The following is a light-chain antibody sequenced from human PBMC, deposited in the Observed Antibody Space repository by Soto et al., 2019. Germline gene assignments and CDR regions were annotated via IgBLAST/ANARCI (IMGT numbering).Light chain of an antibody. CDR3: QQYNNWPPWT. CDR1: QSVSNN. V-gene: IGKV3-15*01. J-gene: IGKJ1*01. Sequence: ILRTQSPATLSVSPGERATLSCRASQSVSNNLAWYQQKPGQAPRLLIYDASTRATGIPARFSGSGTGTEFALTISGLPSEDFAVYYCQQYNNWPPWTFGQRTKVEIK. CDR2: DAS.